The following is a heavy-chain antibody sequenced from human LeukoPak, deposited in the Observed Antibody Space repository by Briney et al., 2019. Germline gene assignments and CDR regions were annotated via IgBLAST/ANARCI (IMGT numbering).Heavy chain of an antibody. CDR3: ARGGRYCSSVSCYGISWFDP. Sequence: PGGSLRLSCAASGFTFSGYAMHWVRQAPGKGLEWVAVISYDGSNQYNADSVKGRFSISRDNSKSTLYLQMNSLRAEDTAVYYCARGGRYCSSVSCYGISWFDPWGQGTLVTVSS. CDR1: GFTFSGYA. D-gene: IGHD2-2*01. J-gene: IGHJ5*02. V-gene: IGHV3-30-3*01. CDR2: ISYDGSNQ.